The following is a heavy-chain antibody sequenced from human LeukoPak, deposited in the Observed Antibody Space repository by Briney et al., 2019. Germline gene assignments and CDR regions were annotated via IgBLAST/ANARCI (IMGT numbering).Heavy chain of an antibody. J-gene: IGHJ4*02. CDR3: AGSGWQVYLDY. D-gene: IGHD6-19*01. CDR2: IKQDGSER. CDR1: GFTFTTFW. Sequence: GGSLRLSCAASGFTFTTFWMSWVRQAPGKGLEWVANIKQDGSERYYVDSVKGRFTISRDNAKNSLYLQMNSLRAEDTSVYYCAGSGWQVYLDYWGQGALVTVSS. V-gene: IGHV3-7*01.